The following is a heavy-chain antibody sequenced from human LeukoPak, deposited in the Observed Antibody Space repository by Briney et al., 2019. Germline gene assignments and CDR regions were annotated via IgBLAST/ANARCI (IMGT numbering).Heavy chain of an antibody. CDR3: ASLGGIVVVPAAIGDWFDP. J-gene: IGHJ5*02. CDR1: GFTFSSYA. CDR2: ISYDGRNK. Sequence: GGSLRLSCAASGFTFSSYAVHWVRQAPGRGLEWVAVISYDGRNKYYADSVKARFTISRDNSKNTLYLQMNSLRAEDTAVYYCASLGGIVVVPAAIGDWFDPWGQGTLVTVSS. V-gene: IGHV3-30*04. D-gene: IGHD2-2*01.